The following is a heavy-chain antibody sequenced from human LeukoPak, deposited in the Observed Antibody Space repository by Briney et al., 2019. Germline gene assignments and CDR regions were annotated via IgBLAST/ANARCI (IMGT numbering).Heavy chain of an antibody. J-gene: IGHJ4*02. CDR2: INHSGST. V-gene: IGHV4-34*01. Sequence: SETLSPTCAVYGGSFSGYYWSWIRQPPGKGLEWIGEINHSGSTNYNPSLKSRVTISVDTSKNQFSLKLSSVTAADTAVYYCARAGVAAATDYWGQGTLVTVSS. CDR1: GGSFSGYY. D-gene: IGHD6-13*01. CDR3: ARAGVAAATDY.